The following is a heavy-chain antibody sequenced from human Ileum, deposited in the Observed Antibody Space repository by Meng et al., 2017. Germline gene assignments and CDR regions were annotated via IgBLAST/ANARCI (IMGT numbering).Heavy chain of an antibody. J-gene: IGHJ4*02. D-gene: IGHD1-1*01. CDR3: AREGAYNGGDY. Sequence: QVELVQSGDEVKKPGDSVKVSRKASGYTFTTYGISWVRQAPGQGLEWMGWMNTDKGNTNYAQKFQGRVTMTRDTSTSTAYMELRSLRSDDTAVYYCAREGAYNGGDYWGQGTLVTVSS. CDR1: GYTFTTYG. V-gene: IGHV1-18*01. CDR2: MNTDKGNT.